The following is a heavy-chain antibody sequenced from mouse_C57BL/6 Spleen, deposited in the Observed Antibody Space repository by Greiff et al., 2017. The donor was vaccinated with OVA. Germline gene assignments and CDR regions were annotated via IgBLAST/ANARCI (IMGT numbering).Heavy chain of an antibody. J-gene: IGHJ3*01. D-gene: IGHD1-1*01. Sequence: EVKLVESGGGLVKPGGSLKLSCAVSGFTFSDYGMHWVRQAPEKGLEWVAYSSSGSSTIYYADTVKGRFTISRDNAKNTLFLQMTSLRSKDTAMYYSARRRVLRSGFAYWGQGTLVTVSA. CDR2: SSSGSSTI. CDR3: ARRRVLRSGFAY. V-gene: IGHV5-17*01. CDR1: GFTFSDYG.